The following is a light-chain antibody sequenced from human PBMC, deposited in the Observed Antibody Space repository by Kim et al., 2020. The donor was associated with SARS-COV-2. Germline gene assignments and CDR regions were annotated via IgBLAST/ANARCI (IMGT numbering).Light chain of an antibody. CDR2: LGS. J-gene: IGKJ4*01. CDR3: MQSLQTLLT. CDR1: QSLLYSNGYNY. Sequence: DIVMTQSPLSLPVTPGEPASISCRSSQSLLYSNGYNYLDWYVQKPGQSPQLLIYLGSNRASGVPDRFSGSGSGTDFTLRINRVEAEDVGVYYCMQSLQTLLTFGGGTKVDIK. V-gene: IGKV2-28*01.